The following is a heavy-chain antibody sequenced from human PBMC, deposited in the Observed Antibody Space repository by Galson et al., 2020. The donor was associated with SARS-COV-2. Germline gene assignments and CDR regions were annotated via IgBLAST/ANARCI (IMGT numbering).Heavy chain of an antibody. Sequence: GGSLRLSCAASGFTFDDYAMHWVRQAPGKGLEWVSLISGDGGSTYYADSVKGRFTISRDNSKNSLYLQMNSLRTEDTALYYCAKDMEGYCSSTSCSTFDYWGQGTLVTVSS. V-gene: IGHV3-43*02. CDR2: ISGDGGST. CDR1: GFTFDDYA. CDR3: AKDMEGYCSSTSCSTFDY. J-gene: IGHJ4*02. D-gene: IGHD2-2*02.